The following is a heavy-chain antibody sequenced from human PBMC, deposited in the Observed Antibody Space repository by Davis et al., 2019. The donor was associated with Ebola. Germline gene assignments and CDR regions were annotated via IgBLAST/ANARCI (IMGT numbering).Heavy chain of an antibody. CDR2: IKQDGSEK. CDR3: ARSAGERYTSGWYEFDY. V-gene: IGHV3-7*01. D-gene: IGHD6-19*01. CDR1: GFTFSSYW. J-gene: IGHJ4*02. Sequence: GGSLRLSCAASGFTFSSYWMSWVRQAPGKGLEWVANIKQDGSEKYYVDSVKGRFTISRENAKNSLYLQMNSLRDEDTAVYYCARSAGERYTSGWYEFDYWGQGTLVTVSS.